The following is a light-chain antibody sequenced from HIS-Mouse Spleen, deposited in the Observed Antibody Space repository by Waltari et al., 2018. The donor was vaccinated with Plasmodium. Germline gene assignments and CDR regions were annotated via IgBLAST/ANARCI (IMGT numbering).Light chain of an antibody. V-gene: IGKV3-15*01. Sequence: EIVMTQSPATLSVSPGERATLPCRASQSVSSNVAWYQQKPGHAPRLLIYGASTRASGFPARFSGSGSGTEFTLTISSLQSEDFAVYYCQQYNNWSFTFGPGTKVDIK. J-gene: IGKJ3*01. CDR1: QSVSSN. CDR2: GAS. CDR3: QQYNNWSFT.